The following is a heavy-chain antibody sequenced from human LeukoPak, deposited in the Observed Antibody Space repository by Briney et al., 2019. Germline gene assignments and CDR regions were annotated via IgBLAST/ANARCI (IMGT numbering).Heavy chain of an antibody. J-gene: IGHJ6*03. V-gene: IGHV5-51*01. CDR1: GYSFTSYW. Sequence: GESLKISCKGSGYSFTSYWIAWVRQMPGKGLEWMVIIYPGDSDTRYSPSFQGQVTVSADKSISTAYLQWSSLKASDTAMYYCARAPYSSSSWSYYYYRDVWGKGNTVHVS. CDR3: ARAPYSSSSWSYYYYRDV. D-gene: IGHD6-6*01. CDR2: IYPGDSDT.